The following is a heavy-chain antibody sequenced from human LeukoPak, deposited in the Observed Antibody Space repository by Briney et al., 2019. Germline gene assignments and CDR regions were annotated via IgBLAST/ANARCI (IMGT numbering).Heavy chain of an antibody. Sequence: ASEKVSCKASGYTFTSYYMHWVRQAPGQGLEWMGIINPSGGSTSYAQKFQGRVTMTRDTSTSTVYMELSSLRSEDTAVYYCARAGENYYDSSGYYYAWGQGTLVTVSS. CDR1: GYTFTSYY. V-gene: IGHV1-46*01. CDR3: ARAGENYYDSSGYYYA. D-gene: IGHD3-22*01. CDR2: INPSGGST. J-gene: IGHJ5*02.